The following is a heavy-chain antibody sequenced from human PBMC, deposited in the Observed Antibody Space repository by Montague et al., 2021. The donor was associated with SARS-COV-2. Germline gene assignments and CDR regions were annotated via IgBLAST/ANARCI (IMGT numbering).Heavy chain of an antibody. V-gene: IGHV4-39*01. CDR2: ISYTGST. D-gene: IGHD4-23*01. J-gene: IGHJ2*01. CDR1: GGSISSNLFY. CDR3: ARHVDPCGGNCRIWYFDL. Sequence: SETLSPTCTVSGGSISSNLFYWGWIRQTPGKALEWIGDISYTGSTYYXPSLKSRVTVAVDTSTNQFSLRLSSLTAADTAMYYCARHVDPCGGNCRIWYFDLWGRGSLVTVSS.